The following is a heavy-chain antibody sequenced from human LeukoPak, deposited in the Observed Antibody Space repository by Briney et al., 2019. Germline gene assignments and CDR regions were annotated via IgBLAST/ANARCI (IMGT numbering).Heavy chain of an antibody. D-gene: IGHD3-10*02. J-gene: IGHJ6*04. Sequence: PGGSLRLSCAASGFTVSSNYMSWVRQAPGKGLEWVSVIYTNGNTYYADSVKGRFTISRDSSKNMLYLQMNSLRAEDTAVYYCAELGITMIGGVWGKGTTVTISS. CDR1: GFTVSSNY. CDR3: AELGITMIGGV. CDR2: IYTNGNT. V-gene: IGHV3-66*01.